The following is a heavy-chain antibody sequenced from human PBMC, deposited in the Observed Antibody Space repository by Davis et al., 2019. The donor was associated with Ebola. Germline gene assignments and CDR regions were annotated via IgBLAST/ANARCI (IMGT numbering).Heavy chain of an antibody. CDR2: IFPGDSDT. CDR3: ARHGGPIAAASDY. J-gene: IGHJ4*02. V-gene: IGHV5-51*01. Sequence: PGGSLRLSCQGSGYSFTSYWIGWVRQMRGKGLEWMGIIFPGDSDTRYSPSLQGQVTISADKSISTAYLQWNSLKASDTAMYYCARHGGPIAAASDYWGQGTLVTVSS. D-gene: IGHD6-13*01. CDR1: GYSFTSYW.